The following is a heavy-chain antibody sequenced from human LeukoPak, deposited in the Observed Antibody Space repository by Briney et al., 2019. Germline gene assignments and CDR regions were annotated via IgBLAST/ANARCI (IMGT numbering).Heavy chain of an antibody. CDR3: ATYSRNNARGFHY. CDR2: IRQDGGEQ. D-gene: IGHD6-13*01. J-gene: IGHJ1*01. Sequence: GGSLRLSCEASGFTFSNDWMGWVRQAPGKGLEWVANIRQDGGEQYYVDSVMGRFTISRDNGKNSAYLQMNSLRVEDTAVYYCATYSRNNARGFHYWGQGTLVSVSS. CDR1: GFTFSNDW. V-gene: IGHV3-7*01.